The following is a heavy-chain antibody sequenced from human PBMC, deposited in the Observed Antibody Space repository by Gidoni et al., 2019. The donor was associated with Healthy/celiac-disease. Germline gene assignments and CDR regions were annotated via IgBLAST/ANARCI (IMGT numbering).Heavy chain of an antibody. CDR3: ARAPDRYGDFDY. CDR2: INHSGST. D-gene: IGHD3-10*01. J-gene: IGHJ4*02. V-gene: IGHV4-34*01. Sequence: QVQLQQWGAGLLKPSETLSLTCAVHGGSFSGYYWSWIRQPPGKGLEWIGEINHSGSTNYNPSLKSRVTISVDTSKNQFSLKLSSVTAADTAVYYCARAPDRYGDFDYWGQGTLVTVSS. CDR1: GGSFSGYY.